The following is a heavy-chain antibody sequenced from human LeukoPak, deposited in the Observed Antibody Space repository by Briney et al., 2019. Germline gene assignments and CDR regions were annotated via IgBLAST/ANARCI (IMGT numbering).Heavy chain of an antibody. CDR2: IKQGGREK. V-gene: IGHV3-7*01. J-gene: IGHJ4*02. CDR1: GFTFSSYW. CDR3: ARVSRSSSSFTFDS. Sequence: GGSLRLSCAASGFTFSSYWMSWVRQAPGKGLEWVANIKQGGREKYYVDPVKGRFTISRDNAKNSLYLQMSSLRAEDTAVYYCARVSRSSSSFTFDSWGQGTLVTVSS. D-gene: IGHD6-6*01.